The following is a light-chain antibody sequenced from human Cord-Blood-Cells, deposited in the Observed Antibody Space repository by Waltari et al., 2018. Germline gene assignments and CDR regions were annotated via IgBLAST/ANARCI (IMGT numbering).Light chain of an antibody. CDR2: DAS. V-gene: IGKV3-11*01. CDR3: QQRSNWPT. Sequence: EIVLTQSPATLSLSPGERATLSCRASQSVSSYLAWYQQKPGQAPRLLIYDASNRATGIPARFSGSGSGTDFTLTSSSLGPEDFAVYYCQQRSNWPTFGQGTKVEIK. J-gene: IGKJ1*01. CDR1: QSVSSY.